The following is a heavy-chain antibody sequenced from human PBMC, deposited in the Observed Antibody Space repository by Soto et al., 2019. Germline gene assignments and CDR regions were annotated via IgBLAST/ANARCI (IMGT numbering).Heavy chain of an antibody. V-gene: IGHV4-34*01. CDR2: INHSGST. CDR1: GGSFSGYY. CDR3: ARRPAVVGPAAKGDYYYYMDV. Sequence: PSETLSLTCAVYGGSFSGYYWSWIRQPPGKGLEWIGEINHSGSTNYNPSLKSRVTISVDTSKNQFSLKLSSVTAADTAVYYCARRPAVVGPAAKGDYYYYMDVWGKGTTVTVSS. D-gene: IGHD2-2*01. J-gene: IGHJ6*03.